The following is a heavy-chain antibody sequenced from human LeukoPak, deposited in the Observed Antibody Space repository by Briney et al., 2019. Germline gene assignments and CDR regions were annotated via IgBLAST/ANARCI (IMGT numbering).Heavy chain of an antibody. CDR1: GGSISSGGYY. V-gene: IGHV4-31*03. D-gene: IGHD4-17*01. Sequence: SETLSLTCTVSGGSISSGGYYWSWIRQHPGKGLEWIGYIYYSGSTYYNPSLKSRVTISVDTSKNQFSLKLSSVIAADTAVYYCASYGDFDAFDIWGQGTMVTVSS. CDR3: ASYGDFDAFDI. CDR2: IYYSGST. J-gene: IGHJ3*02.